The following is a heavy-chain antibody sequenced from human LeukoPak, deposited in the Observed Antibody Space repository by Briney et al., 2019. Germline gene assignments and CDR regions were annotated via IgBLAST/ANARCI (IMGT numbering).Heavy chain of an antibody. CDR1: GFTSSSYW. V-gene: IGHV3-7*01. J-gene: IGHJ4*02. CDR3: ARDRPTGASRVFLVQ. CDR2: IKQDGSEK. D-gene: IGHD2-2*01. Sequence: PGGSLRLSCAASGFTSSSYWMSWVRQAPGKGLEWVANIKQDGSEKYYVDSVKGRFTTSRDNAKNSLYLQMNSLRAEDTAVYYCARDRPTGASRVFLVQWGQGTLVTVSS.